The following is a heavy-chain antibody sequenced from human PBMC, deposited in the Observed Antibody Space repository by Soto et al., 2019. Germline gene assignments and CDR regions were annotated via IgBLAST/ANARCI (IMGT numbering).Heavy chain of an antibody. D-gene: IGHD6-13*01. CDR1: GFTFSSYS. Sequence: EVQLVESGGGLVKPGGALRLSCAASGFTFSSYSMNWVRQAPWKGLEWVSSIGSSSSYIYYADSVKGRFTISRDNARNSLYLQMNNLRAEDTAVYYCAREEKADYYYYGMDVWGQGTTVTVSS. V-gene: IGHV3-21*01. CDR3: AREEKADYYYYGMDV. CDR2: IGSSSSYI. J-gene: IGHJ6*02.